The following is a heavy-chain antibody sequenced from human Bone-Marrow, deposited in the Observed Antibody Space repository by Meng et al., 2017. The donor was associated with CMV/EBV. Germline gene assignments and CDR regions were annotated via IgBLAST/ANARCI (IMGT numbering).Heavy chain of an antibody. V-gene: IGHV4-34*01. J-gene: IGHJ6*02. D-gene: IGHD3-3*01. Sequence: SETLSLTCAVYGGSSSGYYWSWIRQPPGKGLEWIGEINHSGSTNYNPSLKSRVTISVDTSKNQFTLKLSSVTAADTAVYYCARGDIWSGYYYYYYYYGMDVWGQGTTVTVSS. CDR1: GGSSSGYY. CDR2: INHSGST. CDR3: ARGDIWSGYYYYYYYYGMDV.